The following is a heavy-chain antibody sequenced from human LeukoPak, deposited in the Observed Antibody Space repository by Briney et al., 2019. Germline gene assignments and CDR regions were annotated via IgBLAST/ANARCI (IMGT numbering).Heavy chain of an antibody. CDR2: ISYDGSNK. Sequence: PGGSLRLSCAASGFTFSSYAMHWVRQAPGKGLEWVAVISYDGSNKYYADSVKGRFTISRDNSKNTLYLQMNSLRAEDTAVYYCARMLPLITMIVVPGYMDVWGKGTTVTVSS. CDR3: ARMLPLITMIVVPGYMDV. J-gene: IGHJ6*04. V-gene: IGHV3-30*04. CDR1: GFTFSSYA. D-gene: IGHD3-22*01.